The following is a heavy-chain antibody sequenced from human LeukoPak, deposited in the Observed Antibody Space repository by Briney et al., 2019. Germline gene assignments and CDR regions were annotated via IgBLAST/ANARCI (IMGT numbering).Heavy chain of an antibody. D-gene: IGHD3-22*01. CDR3: AKGLRYYDSSGYSHYYGMDV. Sequence: GRSLRLSCAASGFTFSSYGMHWVRQAPGKGLEWVAVISYDGSNKYYADSVKGRFTISRDNSKNTLYLQMNSLRAGDTAVYYCAKGLRYYDSSGYSHYYGMDVWGQGTTVTVSS. CDR2: ISYDGSNK. V-gene: IGHV3-30*18. CDR1: GFTFSSYG. J-gene: IGHJ6*02.